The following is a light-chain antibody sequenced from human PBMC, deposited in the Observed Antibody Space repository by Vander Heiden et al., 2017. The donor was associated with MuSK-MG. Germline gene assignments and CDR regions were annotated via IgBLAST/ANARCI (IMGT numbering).Light chain of an antibody. CDR2: KAS. J-gene: IGKJ3*01. Sequence: DIQMTQSPSTLSASVGDRVTITCRASQSISSWLAWYQQKPGKAPKLLIYKASSLERGVPSRFSGSGPGTEFTLTISIRHPDDFATYYCQQYNSYSRNTFGPWTKVDIK. V-gene: IGKV1-5*03. CDR3: QQYNSYSRNT. CDR1: QSISSW.